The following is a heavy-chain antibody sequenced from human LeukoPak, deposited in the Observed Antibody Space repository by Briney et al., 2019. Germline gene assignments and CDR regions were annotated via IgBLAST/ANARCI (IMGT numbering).Heavy chain of an antibody. V-gene: IGHV4-59*01. CDR2: THHSGNT. J-gene: IGHJ4*02. D-gene: IGHD5-18*01. CDR3: VRSNGNSYGHFDY. CDR1: GATFSDNF. Sequence: SETLSLTCSVSGATFSDNFWSWIRQPPGKGLEWIAYTHHSGNTGYNPSLKSRITISLDTSNNQFSLKLSSVTAADTAVYYCVRSNGNSYGHFDYWGQGTLVTVSS.